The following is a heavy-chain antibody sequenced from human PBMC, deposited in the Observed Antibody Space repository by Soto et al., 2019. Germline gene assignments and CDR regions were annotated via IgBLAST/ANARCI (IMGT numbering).Heavy chain of an antibody. D-gene: IGHD6-19*01. J-gene: IGHJ4*02. Sequence: QVQLVQSGAEEKKPGASVKVSCKASGYTFTGYAMHWVRQAPGQRLEWMGWINAGNGNTKYSQKFKGRVTITRDTSASTAYMARSSLRSEDTAVYYCARAVAVPADFDYGGQGTLVTVSS. CDR1: GYTFTGYA. CDR2: INAGNGNT. V-gene: IGHV1-3*05. CDR3: ARAVAVPADFDY.